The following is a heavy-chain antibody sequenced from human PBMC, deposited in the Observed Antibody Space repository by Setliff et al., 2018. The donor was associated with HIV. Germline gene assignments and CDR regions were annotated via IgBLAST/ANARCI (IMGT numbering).Heavy chain of an antibody. CDR3: ARTLYSSFSSFDY. CDR2: IYPNSGDT. CDR1: GYTFTGYY. D-gene: IGHD6-19*01. J-gene: IGHJ4*02. Sequence: ASVKVSCKASGYTFTGYYIHWVRQAPGQGLEWMGWIYPNSGDTKYAQKFQGRVTMTRDTSISTAYMELSRLRSDDTALHYCARTLYSSFSSFDYWGQGTLVTVSS. V-gene: IGHV1-2*02.